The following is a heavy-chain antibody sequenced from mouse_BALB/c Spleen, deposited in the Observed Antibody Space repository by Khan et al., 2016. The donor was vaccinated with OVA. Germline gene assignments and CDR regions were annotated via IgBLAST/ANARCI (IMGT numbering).Heavy chain of an antibody. D-gene: IGHD1-3*01. V-gene: IGHV5-6-5*01. CDR2: ISSGDST. CDR1: GFTFSNYA. CDR3: ARNYWFTY. J-gene: IGHJ3*01. Sequence: EVQVVESGGGLVKPGGSLKLSCAASGFTFSNYAMSWVRQSPEKRLEWVASISSGDSTNYPDSVKGRLTISSDNARNILYLQRISLRSEDTAMYYCARNYWFTYWGQGTLVTVSA.